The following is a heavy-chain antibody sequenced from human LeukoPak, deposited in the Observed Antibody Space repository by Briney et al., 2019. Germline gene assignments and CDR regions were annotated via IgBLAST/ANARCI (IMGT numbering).Heavy chain of an antibody. D-gene: IGHD5-24*01. CDR3: AKVQEMGTILPPFHY. CDR1: GFSFSAYG. Sequence: PGGSLRLSCAASGFSFSAYGMTWVRQAPGKGLEWVSVISNSGGITHYADSVKGRFTISRDNSKNTLYLQVNSLRAADTAIYYCAKVQEMGTILPPFHYWGQGTLVTVSS. V-gene: IGHV3-23*01. CDR2: ISNSGGIT. J-gene: IGHJ4*02.